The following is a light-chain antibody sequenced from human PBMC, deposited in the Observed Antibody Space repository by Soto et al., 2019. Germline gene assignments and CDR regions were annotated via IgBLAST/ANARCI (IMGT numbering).Light chain of an antibody. Sequence: EIVLTQSPATLSLSPGERATLSCRASQSVNIYLAWYQQKPGQAPRLLIYDVSRRATAIPARFSGSGSGTDFTLTISSLEPEDFAVYYCQQRTTWPTFGGGTKVEIK. J-gene: IGKJ4*01. CDR1: QSVNIY. CDR3: QQRTTWPT. CDR2: DVS. V-gene: IGKV3-11*01.